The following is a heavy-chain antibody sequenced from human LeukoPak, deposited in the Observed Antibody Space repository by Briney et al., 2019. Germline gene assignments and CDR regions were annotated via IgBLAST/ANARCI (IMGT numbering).Heavy chain of an antibody. D-gene: IGHD5-18*01. CDR3: ARGMGYSYVLDY. CDR2: IIPMHGSP. Sequence: ASVKVSCKASGVTFISTAINWVRQAPGQGLEWMGRIIPMHGSPNHAQKFQGRVTITTDESMSTAYMELNSLTSEDTAVYFCARGMGYSYVLDYWGQGTLVTVSS. J-gene: IGHJ4*02. CDR1: GVTFISTA. V-gene: IGHV1-69*11.